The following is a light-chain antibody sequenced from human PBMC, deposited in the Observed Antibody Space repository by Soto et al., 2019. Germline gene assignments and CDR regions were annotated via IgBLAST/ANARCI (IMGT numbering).Light chain of an antibody. CDR1: QSISSW. CDR2: DAS. J-gene: IGKJ1*01. V-gene: IGKV1-5*01. Sequence: DIQMTQSPSTLSASVGDRVTITCRASQSISSWLAWYQRKPGKAPKLLIYDASSLESGVPSRFSGSGSGTEFTLTISSLQPDDFATYYCQQYNSYWTFGKGTKV. CDR3: QQYNSYWT.